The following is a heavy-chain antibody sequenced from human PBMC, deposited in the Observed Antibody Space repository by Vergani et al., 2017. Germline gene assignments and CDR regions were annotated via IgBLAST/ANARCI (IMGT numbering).Heavy chain of an antibody. CDR2: IYWNDDK. D-gene: IGHD4-17*01. CDR1: GFSLSTSGVG. J-gene: IGHJ3*02. V-gene: IGHV2-5*01. CDR3: AHGRRDYGDYDFLGAFDI. Sequence: QITLKESGPTLVKPTQTLTLTCTFSGFSLSTSGVGVGWIRQPPGKALEWLALIYWNDDKRYSPSLKSRLTITKDTSKNQVVLTMTNMDPVDTATYYCAHGRRDYGDYDFLGAFDIWGQGTMVTVSS.